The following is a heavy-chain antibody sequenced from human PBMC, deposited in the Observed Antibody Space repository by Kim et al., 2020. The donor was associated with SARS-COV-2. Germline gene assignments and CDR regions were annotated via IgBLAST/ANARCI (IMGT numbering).Heavy chain of an antibody. Sequence: SVKVSCKASGGTFSSYAISWVRQAPGQGLEWMGGIIPIFGTANYAQKFQGRVTVTADESTSTDYMELSSLRSEDTAVYYCAREGYSGTQFDPWGQGTLGTVSA. CDR3: AREGYSGTQFDP. D-gene: IGHD5-12*01. CDR2: IIPIFGTA. J-gene: IGHJ5*02. CDR1: GGTFSSYA. V-gene: IGHV1-69*13.